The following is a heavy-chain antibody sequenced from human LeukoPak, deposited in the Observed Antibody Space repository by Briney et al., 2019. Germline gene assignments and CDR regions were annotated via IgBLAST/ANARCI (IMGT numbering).Heavy chain of an antibody. J-gene: IGHJ4*02. V-gene: IGHV1-46*01. CDR3: ARGELYGSGSHTPFDY. CDR1: GYTFTSYY. Sequence: ASVKVSCKASGYTFTSYYMHWVRQAPGQGLEWMGIINPSGGGTSYAQKFQGRVTMTRDMSTSTVYMELSSLRSEDTAVYYCARGELYGSGSHTPFDYWGQGTLVTVSS. CDR2: INPSGGGT. D-gene: IGHD3-10*01.